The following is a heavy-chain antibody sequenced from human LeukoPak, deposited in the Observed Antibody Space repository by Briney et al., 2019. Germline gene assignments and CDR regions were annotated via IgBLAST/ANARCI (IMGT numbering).Heavy chain of an antibody. D-gene: IGHD3-16*01. Sequence: PSETLSLTCTVSGGSISSYYWSWIRQPPGKGLEWIGYIYYSGSTNYNPSLKSRVTISVDTSKNQFSLKLSSVTAADTAVYYCARSVGGDFPPPDAFDIWGQGTMVTVSS. J-gene: IGHJ3*02. CDR3: ARSVGGDFPPPDAFDI. CDR1: GGSISSYY. CDR2: IYYSGST. V-gene: IGHV4-59*01.